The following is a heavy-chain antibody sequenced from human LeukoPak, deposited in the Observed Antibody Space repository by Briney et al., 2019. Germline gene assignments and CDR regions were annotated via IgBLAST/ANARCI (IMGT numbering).Heavy chain of an antibody. J-gene: IGHJ6*02. Sequence: PGGSLRLSCAASGFTFSDYYMSWIRQAPGKGLEWVSYISSSGSTIYYADSVKGRFTISRDNSKNTLYLQMNSLRAEDTAVYYCAKMAVAGTMGYYYYGMDVWGQGTTVTVSS. CDR3: AKMAVAGTMGYYYYGMDV. V-gene: IGHV3-11*04. CDR1: GFTFSDYY. D-gene: IGHD6-19*01. CDR2: ISSSGSTI.